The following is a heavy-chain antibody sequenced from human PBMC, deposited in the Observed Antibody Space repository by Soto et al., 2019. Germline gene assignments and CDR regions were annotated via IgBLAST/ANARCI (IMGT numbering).Heavy chain of an antibody. CDR3: ARERFQVISDGMDV. Sequence: WASVKVSCKASGYTFTGYYVHWVREAPGQGLEWMGWINPETGGTSYAQKFQGRVTLSRDTSINTAYLELSSPRFDDAAVYFCARERFQVISDGMDVWGQGTTVTVSS. D-gene: IGHD2-21*01. J-gene: IGHJ6*02. CDR1: GYTFTGYY. CDR2: INPETGGT. V-gene: IGHV1-2*02.